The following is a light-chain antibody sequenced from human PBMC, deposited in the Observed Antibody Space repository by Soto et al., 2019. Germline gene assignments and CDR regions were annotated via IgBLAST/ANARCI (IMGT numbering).Light chain of an antibody. Sequence: EIVLTQSPATLSLSPGEGATLSCRASQSIGAYLAGYQQKPGQPPRPVIFDASNRAAGVAARFSGSGSGTDFTLAISSLEPEDFAIYYCQQRSNSPVTFGGGTKVDI. CDR2: DAS. CDR1: QSIGAY. CDR3: QQRSNSPVT. J-gene: IGKJ4*01. V-gene: IGKV3-11*01.